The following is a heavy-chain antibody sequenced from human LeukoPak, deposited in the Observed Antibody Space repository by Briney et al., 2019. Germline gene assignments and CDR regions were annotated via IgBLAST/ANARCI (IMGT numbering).Heavy chain of an antibody. V-gene: IGHV4-59*01. CDR1: GGSISGYY. CDR2: VYYSGST. D-gene: IGHD3-22*01. J-gene: IGHJ6*02. CDR3: ARSFDSRGYYYYGMDV. Sequence: SETLSLTCTVSGGSISGYYGGWIRQPPGKGMEWIGYVYYSGSTGYNPSLKSRVTISVDTSKSQFSLNLNSVTAADTAVYYCARSFDSRGYYYYGMDVWGQGTTVTVSS.